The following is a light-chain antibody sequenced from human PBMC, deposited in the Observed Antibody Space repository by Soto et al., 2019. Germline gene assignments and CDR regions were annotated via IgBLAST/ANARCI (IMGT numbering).Light chain of an antibody. CDR3: QQYGVSPT. V-gene: IGKV3-20*01. Sequence: EIVLTQSPGTLSLSPGERATLSSRASQTISNTFLAWYQQRPGQAPRLLIYGASGRAAGIPDRFSGSGSGTDFPLSISSLEPEDFAVYFCQQYGVSPTFGGGTKVAIK. CDR1: QTISNTF. J-gene: IGKJ4*01. CDR2: GAS.